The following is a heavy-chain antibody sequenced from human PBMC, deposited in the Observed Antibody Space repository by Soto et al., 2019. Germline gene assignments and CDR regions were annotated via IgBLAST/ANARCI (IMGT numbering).Heavy chain of an antibody. CDR2: IIPIFGTA. Sequence: GASVKVSCKASGGTFSSYAIRWVRQAHGQGLEWMGGIIPIFGTANYAQKFQGRVTITADESTSTAYMELSSLRSEDTAVYYCALYSSGWYPIPDYWGQGTLVTVSS. D-gene: IGHD6-19*01. J-gene: IGHJ4*02. CDR1: GGTFSSYA. CDR3: ALYSSGWYPIPDY. V-gene: IGHV1-69*13.